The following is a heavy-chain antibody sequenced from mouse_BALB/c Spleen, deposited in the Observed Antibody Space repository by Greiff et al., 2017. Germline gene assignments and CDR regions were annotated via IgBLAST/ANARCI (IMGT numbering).Heavy chain of an antibody. J-gene: IGHJ4*01. CDR3: ARGNYYGSSMDY. Sequence: QVQLQQSGAELAKPGASVKMSCKASGSTFTSYWMHWVKQRPGQGLEWIGYINPSTGYTEYNQKFKYKATLTSDKASSTAYMQLSSLTSEDSAVYYCARGNYYGSSMDYWGQGTSVTVSA. CDR2: INPSTGYT. CDR1: GSTFTSYW. V-gene: IGHV1-7*01. D-gene: IGHD1-1*01.